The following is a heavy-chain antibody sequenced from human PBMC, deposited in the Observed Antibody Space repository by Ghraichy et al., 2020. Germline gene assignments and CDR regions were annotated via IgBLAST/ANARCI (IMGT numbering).Heavy chain of an antibody. V-gene: IGHV3-48*02. CDR2: ISRNSSTI. D-gene: IGHD2-15*01. Sequence: GGSLRLSCAASGFTFGSFSMNWVRQAPGKGLEWVSYISRNSSTIYYADSVKGRFTISRDNAKNSLYLQMNSLRDEDTAVFYCAKEGGYCSGGRCLAARMDVWGQGTTVTVSS. J-gene: IGHJ6*02. CDR3: AKEGGYCSGGRCLAARMDV. CDR1: GFTFGSFS.